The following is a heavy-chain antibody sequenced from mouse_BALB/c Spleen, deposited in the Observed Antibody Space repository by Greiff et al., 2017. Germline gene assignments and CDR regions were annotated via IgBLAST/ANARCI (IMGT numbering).Heavy chain of an antibody. CDR3: ARDEGYYYAMDY. V-gene: IGHV7-3*02. J-gene: IGHJ4*01. CDR1: GFTFTDYY. Sequence: EVHLVESGGGLVQPGGSLRFSCATSGFTFTDYYMSWVRQPPGKALEWLGFIRNKANGYTTEYSASVKGRFTISRDNSQSILYLQMNTLRAEDSATYYCARDEGYYYAMDYWGQGTSVTVSS. CDR2: IRNKANGYTT. D-gene: IGHD2-2*01.